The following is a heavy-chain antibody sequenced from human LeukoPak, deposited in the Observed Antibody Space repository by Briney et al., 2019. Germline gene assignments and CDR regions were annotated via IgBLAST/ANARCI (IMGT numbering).Heavy chain of an antibody. CDR3: AREFRQVLRFLEWEKTYYGMDV. CDR1: GYTFTSYG. D-gene: IGHD3-3*01. J-gene: IGHJ6*02. Sequence: ASVKVSCKASGYTFTSYGISWVRQAPGQGLEWMGWISGYNGNTDYAQKLQGRVTMSTDTSTSTAYMGLRSLRSDDTAVYYCAREFRQVLRFLEWEKTYYGMDVWGQGTTVTASS. CDR2: ISGYNGNT. V-gene: IGHV1-18*01.